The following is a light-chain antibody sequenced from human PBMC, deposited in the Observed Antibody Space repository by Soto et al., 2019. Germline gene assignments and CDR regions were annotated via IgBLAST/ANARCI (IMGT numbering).Light chain of an antibody. CDR1: QSVSSSY. V-gene: IGKV3-20*01. CDR3: QQYGSSHS. CDR2: GAS. Sequence: EIVLTQSPGTLSLSPGERATLSCRASQSVSSSYLAWYQQKPGQAPRLLIYGASIRATGIPDRFSGSGSGTHFTLTLSTVEPADFAVYYCQQYGSSHSFGQGTKVEIK. J-gene: IGKJ1*01.